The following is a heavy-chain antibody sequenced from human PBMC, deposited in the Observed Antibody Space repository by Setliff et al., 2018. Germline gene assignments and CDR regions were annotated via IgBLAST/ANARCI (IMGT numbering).Heavy chain of an antibody. Sequence: PGGSLRLSGAASGFTFSSYAMSWVRQAPGKGLEWVSAVSVSGVSTYYADSVKGRFTISSDNSKNTLYLQMNSLRAEDTAVYYCAKMGHRQLPSISNWFDPWGQGTLVTVSS. J-gene: IGHJ5*02. D-gene: IGHD2-2*01. CDR1: GFTFSSYA. CDR3: AKMGHRQLPSISNWFDP. CDR2: VSVSGVST. V-gene: IGHV3-23*01.